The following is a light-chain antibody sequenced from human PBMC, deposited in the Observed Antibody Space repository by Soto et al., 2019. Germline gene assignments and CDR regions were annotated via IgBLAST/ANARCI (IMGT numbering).Light chain of an antibody. J-gene: IGKJ3*01. Sequence: ESVLTQSPGTLSLSPGDRATLSCRASQSVRSGHLAWYQQKPGQAPRLVIYDASTRATGIPDRFSGGGSGTDFTLTISRVELEDFALYHCLQRSAWPLTFGPGTKVDLK. V-gene: IGKV3D-20*02. CDR2: DAS. CDR1: QSVRSGH. CDR3: LQRSAWPLT.